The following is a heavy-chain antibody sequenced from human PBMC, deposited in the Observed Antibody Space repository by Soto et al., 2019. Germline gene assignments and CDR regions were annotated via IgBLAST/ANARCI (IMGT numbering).Heavy chain of an antibody. CDR1: GDSVSSNSAA. CDR2: TYYRSKWYN. CDR3: ARDPTIFGVPQGAFDI. Sequence: SPTLSLPCAISGDSVSSNSAAWNWIRQSPSRGLEWLGRTYYRSKWYNDYAVSVKSRITINPDTSKNQFSLQLNPVTPADTAVYYCARDPTIFGVPQGAFDIWGQGTMVTVSS. V-gene: IGHV6-1*01. J-gene: IGHJ3*02. D-gene: IGHD3-3*01.